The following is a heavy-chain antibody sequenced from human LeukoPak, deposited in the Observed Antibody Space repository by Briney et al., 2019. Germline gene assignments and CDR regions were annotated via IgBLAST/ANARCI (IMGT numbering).Heavy chain of an antibody. Sequence: GASVKVSCKASGYTFTGYFMHWVRQAPGQGLEWMGWINPNSGGTNYAQKFQGRVIMTRDTSISTAYIELSRLRSDDTAVYYCARDRYSSSWYGMDVWGQGTTVTVSS. CDR1: GYTFTGYF. D-gene: IGHD6-13*01. J-gene: IGHJ6*02. V-gene: IGHV1-2*02. CDR3: ARDRYSSSWYGMDV. CDR2: INPNSGGT.